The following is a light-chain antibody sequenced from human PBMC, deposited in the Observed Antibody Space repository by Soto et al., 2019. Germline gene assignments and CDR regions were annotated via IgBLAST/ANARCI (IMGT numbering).Light chain of an antibody. CDR2: GAS. CDR1: QSISGSY. Sequence: EIVLTQSPGTLSLSPGERATLSCRASQSISGSYLAWYQQKPGQAPRLLIYGASSRATGIPDRFSGSGSGTDFTLTISRLEPEDFAVYYCQPYYNSRTFGQGTKVEIK. CDR3: QPYYNSRT. J-gene: IGKJ1*01. V-gene: IGKV3-20*01.